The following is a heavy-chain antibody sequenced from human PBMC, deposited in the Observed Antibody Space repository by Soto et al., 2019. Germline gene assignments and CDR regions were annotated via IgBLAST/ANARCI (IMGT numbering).Heavy chain of an antibody. CDR3: TRKTPTNGMAV. D-gene: IGHD2-15*01. CDR1: GFTLSGYD. CDR2: IGSAGDT. J-gene: IGHJ6*02. V-gene: IGHV3-13*01. Sequence: EVQLVESGGGLVQPGGSMRLSCAASGFTLSGYDIHWVRQATGKGLEWVSGIGSAGDTYCEDSVKGRFTIYRENAKNSLYLQMISLRVGDTAGYYCTRKTPTNGMAVWGQGTTVTVSS.